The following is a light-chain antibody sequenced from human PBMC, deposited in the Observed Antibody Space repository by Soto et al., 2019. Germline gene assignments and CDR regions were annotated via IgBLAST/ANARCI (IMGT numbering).Light chain of an antibody. CDR1: QGVSSN. Sequence: EIVMTHSPSTLSVSPGSRSNLSCRASQGVSSNLAWYQQKPGQAPRLLIYGASTRATGIPARFSGSGSGTEFTLTISSLQSEDFAVYYCQQYNNWPPITFGHGTRLEIK. V-gene: IGKV3-15*01. CDR2: GAS. J-gene: IGKJ5*01. CDR3: QQYNNWPPIT.